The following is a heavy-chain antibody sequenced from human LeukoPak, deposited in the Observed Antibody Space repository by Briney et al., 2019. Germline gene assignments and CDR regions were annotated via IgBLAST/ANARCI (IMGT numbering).Heavy chain of an antibody. Sequence: GGSLRLSCAASGFTFSSYSMNWVRQAPGKGLEWVSSISSSSSYIYYADSVKGRFIISRDNAKNSLYLQMNSLRAEDAAVYYCARDGSGFDYWGQGTLVTVSS. CDR1: GFTFSSYS. J-gene: IGHJ4*02. CDR3: ARDGSGFDY. CDR2: ISSSSSYI. V-gene: IGHV3-21*01. D-gene: IGHD6-19*01.